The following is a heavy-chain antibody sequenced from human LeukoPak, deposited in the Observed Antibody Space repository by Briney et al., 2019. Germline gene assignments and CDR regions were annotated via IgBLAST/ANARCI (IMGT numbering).Heavy chain of an antibody. CDR3: ARGLLDGYTHPAAFDI. CDR2: IYYSGST. Sequence: PSETLSLTCTVSGGSISSYYWSWIRQPPGKGLEWIGYIYYSGSTNYNPSLKSRVTISVDTSKNQFSLKLSSVTAADTAVYYCARGLLDGYTHPAAFDIWGQGTMVIVSS. V-gene: IGHV4-59*01. CDR1: GGSISSYY. J-gene: IGHJ3*02. D-gene: IGHD5-24*01.